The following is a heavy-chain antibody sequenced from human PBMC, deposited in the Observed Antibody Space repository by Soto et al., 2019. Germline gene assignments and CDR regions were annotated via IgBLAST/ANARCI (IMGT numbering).Heavy chain of an antibody. CDR3: ARWGDNYNRLDY. Sequence: GGSLRLSCEGSGFTFSDYYISWIRQAPGKGLEWISYSSNSGTFSRYADSVKGRFSISRDTTKNLLYLQMNSLRAEDTAVYSCARWGDNYNRLDYWGQGTQVAVSS. V-gene: IGHV3-11*06. CDR1: GFTFSDYY. J-gene: IGHJ4*02. CDR2: SSNSGTFS. D-gene: IGHD1-1*01.